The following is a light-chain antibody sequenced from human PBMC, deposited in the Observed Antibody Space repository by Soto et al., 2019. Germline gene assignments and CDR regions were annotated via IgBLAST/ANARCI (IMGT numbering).Light chain of an antibody. CDR2: AAS. CDR1: LPIINY. J-gene: IGKJ4*01. V-gene: IGKV1-27*01. Sequence: DIQMTQSPSSLSASVGDIVTINFRASLPIINYLAFYQQKPGKIPNLLIYAASTLQAGVPSRFSGSGSGTDSTLTISSLQPEDVAAYYCQKYNSAPLTFGGGTKVDIK. CDR3: QKYNSAPLT.